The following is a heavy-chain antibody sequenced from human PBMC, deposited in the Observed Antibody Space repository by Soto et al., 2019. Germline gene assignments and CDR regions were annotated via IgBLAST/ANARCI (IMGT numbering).Heavy chain of an antibody. V-gene: IGHV3-30*18. CDR2: ISYDGSNK. Sequence: GGSLRLSCAASGFTFSSYGMHWVRQAPGKGLEWVAVISYDGSNKYYADSVKGRFTISRDNSKNTLYLQMNSLRAEDTAVYYCAKENERFLEWLLYPENWFDPWGQGTLVTVSS. CDR1: GFTFSSYG. CDR3: AKENERFLEWLLYPENWFDP. D-gene: IGHD3-3*01. J-gene: IGHJ5*02.